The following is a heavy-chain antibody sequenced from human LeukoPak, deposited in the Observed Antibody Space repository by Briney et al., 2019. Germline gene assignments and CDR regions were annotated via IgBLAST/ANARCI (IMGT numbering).Heavy chain of an antibody. CDR2: ISAYNGNT. CDR1: GGTFSSYA. CDR3: ARGYYDILTGYPGAFDI. V-gene: IGHV1-18*01. D-gene: IGHD3-9*01. J-gene: IGHJ3*02. Sequence: ASVKVSCKASGGTFSSYAISWVRQAPGQGLEWMGWISAYNGNTNYAQKLQGRVTMTTDTSTSTAYMELRSLRSDDTAVYYCARGYYDILTGYPGAFDIWGQGTMVTVSS.